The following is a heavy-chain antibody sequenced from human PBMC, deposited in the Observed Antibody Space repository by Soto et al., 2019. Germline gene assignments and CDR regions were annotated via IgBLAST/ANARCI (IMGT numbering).Heavy chain of an antibody. D-gene: IGHD6-13*01. CDR1: GYTFTGYY. Sequence: ASVKVSCKASGYTFTGYYMHWVRQAPGQGLEWMGWINPNSGGTNYAQKFQGWVTMTRETSISTAYMKLSRLRSDDTAGYYCARDAFAEGIAAAGTRRTYNWFDPWGQGTLVTVS. V-gene: IGHV1-2*04. J-gene: IGHJ5*02. CDR2: INPNSGGT. CDR3: ARDAFAEGIAAAGTRRTYNWFDP.